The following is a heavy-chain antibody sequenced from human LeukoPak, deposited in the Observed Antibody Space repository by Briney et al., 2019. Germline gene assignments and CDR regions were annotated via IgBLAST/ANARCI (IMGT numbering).Heavy chain of an antibody. D-gene: IGHD5-18*01. Sequence: PGGSLRLSCAASGFIFSSYSMNWVRQAPGKGLEWVSYISSSSSSTIYYADSVKGRFTISRDNAKNSLYLQMNSLRADDTAVYYCARDTDRVGIQLWDQRGGFDYWGQGTLVTVSS. V-gene: IGHV3-48*01. CDR3: ARDTDRVGIQLWDQRGGFDY. CDR1: GFIFSSYS. CDR2: ISSSSSSTI. J-gene: IGHJ4*02.